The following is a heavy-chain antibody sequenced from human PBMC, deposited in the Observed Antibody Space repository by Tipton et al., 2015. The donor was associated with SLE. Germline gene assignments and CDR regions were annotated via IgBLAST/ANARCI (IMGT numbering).Heavy chain of an antibody. Sequence: TLSLTCTVSGGSISSSSYYWGWIRQPPGKGLEWIGSLYYSGSTYYNPSLKSRVTISVDTSKNQFSLKLSSVTAADTAVYYCARGNGWYDWYWGQGTLVTVSS. CDR2: LYYSGST. CDR1: GGSISSSSYY. D-gene: IGHD6-19*01. J-gene: IGHJ4*02. V-gene: IGHV4-39*07. CDR3: ARGNGWYDWY.